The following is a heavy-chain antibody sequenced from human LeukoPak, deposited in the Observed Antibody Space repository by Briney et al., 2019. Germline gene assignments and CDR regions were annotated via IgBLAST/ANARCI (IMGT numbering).Heavy chain of an antibody. CDR2: VSYDGSYK. Sequence: GRSLRLSCAASGFTFSSYDMHWVRQAPGKGLEWVAVVSYDGSYKYSADSVKGRFTISRDNSKNTLYLQMSSLRAEDTAVYYCAKVVAVAQFDYWGQGTLVTVSS. CDR1: GFTFSSYD. V-gene: IGHV3-30*18. J-gene: IGHJ4*02. CDR3: AKVVAVAQFDY. D-gene: IGHD6-19*01.